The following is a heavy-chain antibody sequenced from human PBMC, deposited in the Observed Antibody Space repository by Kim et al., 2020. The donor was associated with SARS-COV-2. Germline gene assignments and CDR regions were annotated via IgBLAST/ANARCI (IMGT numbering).Heavy chain of an antibody. CDR1: GGTFTTFSTSG. J-gene: IGHJ6*02. D-gene: IGHD3-10*01. CDR3: AQAPRWGSGHYYYYAMDV. Sequence: SVKVSCKASGGTFTTFSTSGISWVRQAPGQGLEWMGGIIPIFGTANYAQKFQGRVTITADDSTSTVYIDLNSLRSEDTAVYYCAQAPRWGSGHYYYYAMDVWGQGTRVTVSS. V-gene: IGHV1-69*13. CDR2: IIPIFGTA.